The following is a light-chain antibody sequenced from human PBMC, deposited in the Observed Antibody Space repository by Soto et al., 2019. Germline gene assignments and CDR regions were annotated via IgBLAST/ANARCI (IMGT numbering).Light chain of an antibody. V-gene: IGKV3-20*01. J-gene: IGKJ1*01. CDR1: QTVTNNY. CDR2: DAS. Sequence: EIVLTQSPGTLSLSPGDGATLSCRASQTVTNNYVAWYQKKPGQAPRLLIHDASSRATGIPDRFSGSGSGTDFTLTINRLEPEDVAVYFCQQTATAPLTFGQGTRVDIK. CDR3: QQTATAPLT.